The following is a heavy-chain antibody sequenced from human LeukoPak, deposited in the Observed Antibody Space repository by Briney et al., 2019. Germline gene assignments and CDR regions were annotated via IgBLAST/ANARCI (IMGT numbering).Heavy chain of an antibody. D-gene: IGHD2-15*01. CDR2: IWYDGNNK. Sequence: GGSLRSSCAASGFTFSSYGMHWVRQAPGKGLEWVALIWYDGNNKYYADSVKGRFTISRDNSKNTLYLQLNSLRAEDTAVYYCARQHCSGGDCYFFDWGQGTLVTVSS. J-gene: IGHJ4*02. CDR3: ARQHCSGGDCYFFD. V-gene: IGHV3-33*01. CDR1: GFTFSSYG.